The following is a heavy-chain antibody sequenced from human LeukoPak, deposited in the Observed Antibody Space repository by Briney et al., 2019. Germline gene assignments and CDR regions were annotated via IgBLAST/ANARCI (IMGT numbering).Heavy chain of an antibody. J-gene: IGHJ4*02. Sequence: ASVKVSCKASGGTFSSYAISWVRQAPGQGLEWMGRIIPILGIANYAQKFQGRVTITADKSTSTAYMELSSLRSEDTAVYYCARDERGEHAGYFDYWGQGTLVTVSS. CDR2: IIPILGIA. D-gene: IGHD1/OR15-1a*01. V-gene: IGHV1-69*04. CDR1: GGTFSSYA. CDR3: ARDERGEHAGYFDY.